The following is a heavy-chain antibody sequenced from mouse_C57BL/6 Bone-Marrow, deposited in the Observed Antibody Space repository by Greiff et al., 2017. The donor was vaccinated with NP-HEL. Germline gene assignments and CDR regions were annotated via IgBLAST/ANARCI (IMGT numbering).Heavy chain of an antibody. CDR2: ISSGGSYT. Sequence: EVKLVESGGDLVKPGGSLKLSCAASGFTFSSYGMSWVRQTPDKRLEWVATISSGGSYTYYPDSVKGRFTISRDNAKNTLYLQMSSLKSEDTAMYYCARHGPTVVASYYFDYWGQGTTLTVSS. CDR1: GFTFSSYG. D-gene: IGHD1-1*01. V-gene: IGHV5-6*02. J-gene: IGHJ2*01. CDR3: ARHGPTVVASYYFDY.